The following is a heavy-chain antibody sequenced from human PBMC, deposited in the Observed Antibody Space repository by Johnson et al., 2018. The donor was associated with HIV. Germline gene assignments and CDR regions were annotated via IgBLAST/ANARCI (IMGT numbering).Heavy chain of an antibody. V-gene: IGHV3-30*04. CDR1: GFTFSSYP. CDR2: ISYDGSNK. J-gene: IGHJ3*02. CDR3: ARAPYYYDSSGEGAFDI. Sequence: VQLVESGGGVVQPGRSLRLSCVVSGFTFSSYPMHWVRQAPGKGLELVAIISYDGSNKYYVDSVKGRFTVSRDNAKTSLYLQMNSLGAGDTAVYYCARAPYYYDSSGEGAFDIWGQGTLVTVSS. D-gene: IGHD3-22*01.